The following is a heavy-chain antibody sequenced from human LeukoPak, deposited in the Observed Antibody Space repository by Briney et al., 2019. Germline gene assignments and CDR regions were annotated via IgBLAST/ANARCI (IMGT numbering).Heavy chain of an antibody. CDR3: AKDQSTQWLGRDAFNI. CDR2: ISGSGGST. D-gene: IGHD6-19*01. J-gene: IGHJ3*02. V-gene: IGHV3-23*01. Sequence: GGSLRLSCAASGFTFSSYAMSWVRQAPGKGLEWVSAISGSGGSTYYADSVKGRFTISRDNSKNTLYLQMNSLRAEDTAVYFCAKDQSTQWLGRDAFNIWGQGTMVTVSS. CDR1: GFTFSSYA.